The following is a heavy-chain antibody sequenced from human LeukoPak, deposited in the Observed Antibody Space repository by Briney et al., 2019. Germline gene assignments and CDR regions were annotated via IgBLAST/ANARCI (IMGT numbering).Heavy chain of an antibody. D-gene: IGHD2-21*02. V-gene: IGHV1-69*05. Sequence: SVKVSCKASGGTFSSYAISWVRQAPGQGLEWMGGIIPIFGTANYARKFQGRVTITTDESTSTAYMELSSLRSEDTAVYYCARGAAYCGGDCSNNWFDPWGQGTLVTVSS. CDR1: GGTFSSYA. CDR3: ARGAAYCGGDCSNNWFDP. J-gene: IGHJ5*02. CDR2: IIPIFGTA.